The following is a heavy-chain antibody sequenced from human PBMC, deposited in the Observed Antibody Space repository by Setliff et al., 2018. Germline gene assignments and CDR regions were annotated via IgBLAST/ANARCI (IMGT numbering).Heavy chain of an antibody. D-gene: IGHD1-1*01. J-gene: IGHJ6*03. Sequence: PGGSLRLSCAASGFTFSRYALHWVRQAPGKGLEWVALISFDGSNEHYADSVKGRFTISRDNSINTVYLQMNSLRREDTAVYFCAREEVEPLSMTSYYYYMGVWGRGTTVTVSS. CDR1: GFTFSRYA. CDR3: AREEVEPLSMTSYYYYMGV. CDR2: ISFDGSNE. V-gene: IGHV3-30*04.